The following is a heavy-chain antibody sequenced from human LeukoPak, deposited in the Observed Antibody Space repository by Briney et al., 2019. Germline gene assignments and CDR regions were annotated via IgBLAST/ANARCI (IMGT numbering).Heavy chain of an antibody. D-gene: IGHD3-3*02. Sequence: GGSLRLSCAASEFTFSSYSMNWVRQAPGKGLEWVSYITNSGNSKSYADSVKGRFTISRDNFKNILYLQMNSLRAEDTAVYSCARDVDTSNHMSIFDPWGQGTLVTVSS. CDR1: EFTFSSYS. V-gene: IGHV3-48*01. CDR3: ARDVDTSNHMSIFDP. CDR2: ITNSGNSK. J-gene: IGHJ5*02.